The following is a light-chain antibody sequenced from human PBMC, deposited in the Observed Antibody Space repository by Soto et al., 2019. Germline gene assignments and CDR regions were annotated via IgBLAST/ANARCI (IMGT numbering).Light chain of an antibody. CDR3: SSDSGTNYHYD. CDR2: EVS. Sequence: QSVLTQPPSASGSFGQSVTISCTGTSSDVGGYNYVSWYQQHPGKAPKLMIYEVSERPSGVPDRFSGSKSGNTASLTVSGLQADYEADYNCSSDSGTNYHYDSGTGTKVPVL. CDR1: SSDVGGYNY. V-gene: IGLV2-8*01. J-gene: IGLJ1*01.